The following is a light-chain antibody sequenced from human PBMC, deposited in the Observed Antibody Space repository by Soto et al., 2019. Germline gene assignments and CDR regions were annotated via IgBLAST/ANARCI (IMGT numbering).Light chain of an antibody. CDR1: QSIGDT. CDR2: GAS. V-gene: IGKV3-20*01. Sequence: EIVLTQSPVTLSLSPGARATLSCRASQSIGDTLACYQQKPGQAPRLLIYGASSRVTGLPARFSGSGSGTEFTHTITRLEPEDFAVFYCQQYGTSEIIFGQGTRLEIK. J-gene: IGKJ5*01. CDR3: QQYGTSEII.